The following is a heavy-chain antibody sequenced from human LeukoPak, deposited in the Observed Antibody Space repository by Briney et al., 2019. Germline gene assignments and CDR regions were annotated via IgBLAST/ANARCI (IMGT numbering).Heavy chain of an antibody. J-gene: IGHJ6*03. D-gene: IGHD5-24*01. V-gene: IGHV1-69*13. CDR1: GGTFSSYA. Sequence: ASVKVSCKASGGTFSSYAISWVRQAPGQGLEWMGGIIPIFGTANYAQKFQGRVTITADESTSTAYMELSSLRSEDTAVYYCARARWVQSRDYYYYYMDVWGKGTTVTVSS. CDR3: ARARWVQSRDYYYYYMDV. CDR2: IIPIFGTA.